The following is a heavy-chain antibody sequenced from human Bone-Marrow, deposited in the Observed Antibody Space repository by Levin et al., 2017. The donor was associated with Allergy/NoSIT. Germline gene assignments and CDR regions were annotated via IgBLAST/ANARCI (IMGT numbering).Heavy chain of an antibody. D-gene: IGHD5/OR15-5a*01. CDR3: ARALVSTVIDY. CDR1: GFSFSTSE. V-gene: IGHV3-48*03. Sequence: GGSLRLSCAASGFSFSTSEMNWVRQAPGEALEWVAYMSHSGSIIYYADSVKGRFTISRDNAKNSLYLQMNSLRVEDTAVYYCARALVSTVIDYWGHGTLVTVSS. J-gene: IGHJ4*01. CDR2: MSHSGSII.